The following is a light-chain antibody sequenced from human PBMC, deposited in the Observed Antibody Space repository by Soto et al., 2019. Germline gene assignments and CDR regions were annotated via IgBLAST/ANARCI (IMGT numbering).Light chain of an antibody. CDR1: SSDVGGYNY. J-gene: IGLJ3*02. CDR3: SSYGGINNGL. CDR2: EVT. Sequence: QSALTQPPSASGSPGQTVTISCTGTSSDVGGYNYVSRYQHHPGKAPKLIIYEVTKRPSGVPDRVSGSKSGDTASLTVSGLDAEDEADYHCSSYGGINNGLFGGGTKLAVL. V-gene: IGLV2-8*01.